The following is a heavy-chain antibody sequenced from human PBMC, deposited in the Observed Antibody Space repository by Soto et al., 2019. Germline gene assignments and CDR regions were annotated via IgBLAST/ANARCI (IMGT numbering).Heavy chain of an antibody. V-gene: IGHV3-30*18. Sequence: GSLRLSCAASGFTFSSYGMHWVRQAPGKGLEWVAVISYDGSNKYYADSVKGRFTISRDNSKNTLYLQMNSLRAEDTAVYYCAKDTPGYSSGWYPVPSGYWGQGTLVTVSS. D-gene: IGHD6-19*01. CDR3: AKDTPGYSSGWYPVPSGY. J-gene: IGHJ4*02. CDR2: ISYDGSNK. CDR1: GFTFSSYG.